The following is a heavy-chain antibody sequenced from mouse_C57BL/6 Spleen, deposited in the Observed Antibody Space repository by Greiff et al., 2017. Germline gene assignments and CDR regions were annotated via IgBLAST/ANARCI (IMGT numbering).Heavy chain of an antibody. CDR2: ISYDGSN. CDR1: GYSITSGYY. Sequence: DVQLQESGPGLVKPSQSLSLTCSVTGYSITSGYYWNWIRQFPGNKLEWMGYISYDGSNNYNPSLKNRISITRDTSKNQFFLKLNSVTTEDTATYYCAREAYGSRGAMDYWGKGTSVTVSS. D-gene: IGHD1-1*01. CDR3: AREAYGSRGAMDY. J-gene: IGHJ4*01. V-gene: IGHV3-6*01.